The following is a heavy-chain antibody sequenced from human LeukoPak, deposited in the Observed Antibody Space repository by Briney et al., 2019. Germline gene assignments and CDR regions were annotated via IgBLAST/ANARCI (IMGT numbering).Heavy chain of an antibody. CDR3: ARVDSSGYYYRREFRY. J-gene: IGHJ4*02. V-gene: IGHV4-30-4*01. D-gene: IGHD3-22*01. Sequence: SQTLSLTCTVSGGSISSGDYYWSWIRQPPGKGLEWIGYIYYSGSTYYNPSLKSRVTISVGTSKNQFSLKLSSVTAADTAVYYCARVDSSGYYYRREFRYWGQGTLVTVSS. CDR2: IYYSGST. CDR1: GGSISSGDYY.